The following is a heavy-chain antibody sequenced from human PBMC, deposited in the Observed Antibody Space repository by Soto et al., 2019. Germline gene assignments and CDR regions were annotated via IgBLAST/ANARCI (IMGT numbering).Heavy chain of an antibody. CDR3: ARDCFIGLGYCSGGSCYSCGAFDI. CDR2: IYSGGST. V-gene: IGHV3-53*01. J-gene: IGHJ3*02. CDR1: RFTVSSNY. Sequence: PGGSLRLSCAASRFTVSSNYMSWVRQAPGKGLEWVSVIYSGGSTYYADSVKGRFTISRDNSKNTLYLQMNSLRAEDTAVYYCARDCFIGLGYCSGGSCYSCGAFDIWGQGTMVTVSS. D-gene: IGHD2-15*01.